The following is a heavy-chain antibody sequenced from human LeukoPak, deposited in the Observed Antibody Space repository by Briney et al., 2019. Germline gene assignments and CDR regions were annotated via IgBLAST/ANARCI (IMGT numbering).Heavy chain of an antibody. V-gene: IGHV3-49*04. CDR3: TREKDVLRFLEWLTDDDY. D-gene: IGHD3-3*01. CDR2: IRSKAYGGTT. Sequence: PGRSLRLSCTASGFTFGDYAMSWVRQAPGKGLEWVGFIRSKAYGGTTEYAASVKGRSTISRDDSKSIAYLQMNSLKTEDTAVYYCTREKDVLRFLEWLTDDDYWGRGTLVTVSS. CDR1: GFTFGDYA. J-gene: IGHJ4*01.